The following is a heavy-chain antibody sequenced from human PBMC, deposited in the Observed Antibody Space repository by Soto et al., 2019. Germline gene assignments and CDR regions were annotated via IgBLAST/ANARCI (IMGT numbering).Heavy chain of an antibody. CDR2: IYPGDSDT. Sequence: GESLKISCNDSGYSFTIDWIGWVLQMPGKGLDWMWIIYPGDSDTRYSPSFQGQVTISADKSISTAYLQWSSLKASDTAMYYCARSSRGYYDSSGYFEINYYYYYGMDVWGQGTTVTV. CDR1: GYSFTIDW. D-gene: IGHD3-22*01. CDR3: ARSSRGYYDSSGYFEINYYYYYGMDV. V-gene: IGHV5-51*01. J-gene: IGHJ6*02.